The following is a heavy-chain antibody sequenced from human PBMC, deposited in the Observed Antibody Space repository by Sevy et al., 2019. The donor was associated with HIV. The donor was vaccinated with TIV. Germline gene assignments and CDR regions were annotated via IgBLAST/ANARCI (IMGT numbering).Heavy chain of an antibody. CDR2: ISGSGGST. D-gene: IGHD2-15*01. CDR3: AKEGYCSGGSCYGVDY. V-gene: IGHV3-23*01. CDR1: GFTFSSYA. J-gene: IGHJ4*02. Sequence: GGSLRLSCAASGFTFSSYAMSWVRQAPGKGLEWVSAISGSGGSTYYADSVKGRFTISRENSKNRLYLQMNSLRAEDTAVYYCAKEGYCSGGSCYGVDYWGQGTLVTVSS.